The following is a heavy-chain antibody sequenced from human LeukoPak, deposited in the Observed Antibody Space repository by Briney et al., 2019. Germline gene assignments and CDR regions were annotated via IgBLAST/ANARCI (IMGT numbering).Heavy chain of an antibody. CDR2: IYSGGST. J-gene: IGHJ2*01. CDR3: AREAYDSSGYYPHYWYFDL. Sequence: GGSLRLSCAASGFTVSSNYMSWVRQAPGKGLEWVSVIYSGGSTYYADSVKGRFTISRDNSKNTLYLQMNSLRAEDTAVYYCAREAYDSSGYYPHYWYFDLWGRGTLVTVSS. D-gene: IGHD3-22*01. V-gene: IGHV3-66*01. CDR1: GFTVSSNY.